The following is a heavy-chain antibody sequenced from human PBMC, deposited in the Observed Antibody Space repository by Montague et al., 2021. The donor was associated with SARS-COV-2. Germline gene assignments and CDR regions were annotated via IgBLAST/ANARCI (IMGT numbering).Heavy chain of an antibody. CDR3: AREDRWNWFDP. CDR1: GGSINNSH. Sequence: SETLSLTCTVSGGSINNSHWSWIRQPPGKGLEWIGYIYYRGSTNYNPSLETQVIISVDPAKNQFSLKMSSVTAADTAVYYCAREDRWNWFDPWGQGTLVIVSS. J-gene: IGHJ5*02. D-gene: IGHD5-24*01. V-gene: IGHV4-59*12. CDR2: IYYRGST.